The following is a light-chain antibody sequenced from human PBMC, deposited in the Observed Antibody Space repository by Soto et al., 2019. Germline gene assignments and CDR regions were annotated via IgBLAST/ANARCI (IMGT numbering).Light chain of an antibody. V-gene: IGKV3-15*01. Sequence: EIVLTQSPGTLSLSPGERATLSCRASQSVSSNYLAWYQQKPGRSPRLLIYGASTRAIGIPARFSGSGSGTEFTLTISSLQSEDSAVYYCLQYNNWWTFGQGTKVDIK. CDR2: GAS. CDR3: LQYNNWWT. J-gene: IGKJ1*01. CDR1: QSVSSN.